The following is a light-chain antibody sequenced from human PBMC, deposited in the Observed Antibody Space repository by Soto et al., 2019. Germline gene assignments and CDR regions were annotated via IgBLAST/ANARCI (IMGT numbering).Light chain of an antibody. J-gene: IGKJ3*01. CDR1: QSVSTN. CDR2: GAS. Sequence: EIVMTQSPATLSVSPGERATLSCRASQSVSTNLAWYQQKPGQATRLLIYGASTRSTGIPARFSGSGSGTEFTITISSLQSEDFAVYCCQQYNNWPPFSFGPGTKVDIK. CDR3: QQYNNWPPFS. V-gene: IGKV3-15*01.